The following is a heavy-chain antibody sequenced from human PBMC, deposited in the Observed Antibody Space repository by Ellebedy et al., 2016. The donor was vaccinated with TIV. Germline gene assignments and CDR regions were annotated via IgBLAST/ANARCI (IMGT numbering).Heavy chain of an antibody. CDR3: ARGIAVAGIVSYGMDV. J-gene: IGHJ6*02. Sequence: AASVKVSCKASGYIFTGYYMHCVRQAPGQGLEWMGWINPNSGGTNYAQKFQGRVTMTRNTSISTAYMELSSLRSEDTAVYYCARGIAVAGIVSYGMDVWGQGTTVTVSS. CDR2: INPNSGGT. V-gene: IGHV1-2*02. CDR1: GYIFTGYY. D-gene: IGHD6-19*01.